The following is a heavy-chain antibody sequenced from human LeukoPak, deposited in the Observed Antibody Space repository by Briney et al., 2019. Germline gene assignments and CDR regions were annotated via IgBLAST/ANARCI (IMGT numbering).Heavy chain of an antibody. CDR2: IYPGDSDT. J-gene: IGHJ5*02. V-gene: IGHV5-51*01. CDR1: GYSFTSYW. Sequence: GESLKISCKGSGYSFTSYWIGWVRQMPGEGLEWMGIIYPGDSDTRYSPSFQGPVTISAHKSLSTPYLQWSSLKASDTAMYYCARQAVPAAIWFDPWGQGTLVTVSS. CDR3: ARQAVPAAIWFDP. D-gene: IGHD2-2*01.